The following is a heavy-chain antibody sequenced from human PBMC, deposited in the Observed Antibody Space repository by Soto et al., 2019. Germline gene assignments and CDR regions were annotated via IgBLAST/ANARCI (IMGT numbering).Heavy chain of an antibody. V-gene: IGHV1-69*06. CDR2: IIPIFGTA. J-gene: IGHJ4*02. Sequence: SVKVSCKASGGTFSSYAISWVRQAPGQGLEWMGGIIPIFGTANYAQKFQGRVTITADKSTSTAYMELSSLRSEDTAVYYRALDSFTVRHLDYWGQGTLVTVSS. CDR3: ALDSFTVRHLDY. CDR1: GGTFSSYA. D-gene: IGHD4-17*01.